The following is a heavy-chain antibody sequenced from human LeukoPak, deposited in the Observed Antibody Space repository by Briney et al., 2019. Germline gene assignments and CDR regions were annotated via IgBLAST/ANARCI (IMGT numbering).Heavy chain of an antibody. J-gene: IGHJ4*02. CDR1: GGSISSYY. CDR2: IYTSGST. V-gene: IGHV4-4*07. CDR3: ARAGRYGPALEYYFDY. D-gene: IGHD1-14*01. Sequence: SETLSLTCTVSGGSISSYYWSWIRQPAGKGLEWIGRIYTSGSTNYNPSLKGRVTMSVDTSKNQFSLKLSSVTAADTAVYYCARAGRYGPALEYYFDYWGQGTLVTVSS.